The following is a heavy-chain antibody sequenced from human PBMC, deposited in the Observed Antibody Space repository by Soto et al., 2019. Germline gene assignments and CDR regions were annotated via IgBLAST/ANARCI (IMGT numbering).Heavy chain of an antibody. Sequence: ASVKVSCKVSGYTLTELSMHWVRQAPGKGLEWMGGFDPEDGETIYAQKFQGRVTMTEDTSTDTAYMELSSLRSEDTAVYYCATLGGRYYDILTGYPRAFDIWGQGTMVTVSS. CDR2: FDPEDGET. V-gene: IGHV1-24*01. CDR3: ATLGGRYYDILTGYPRAFDI. D-gene: IGHD3-9*01. CDR1: GYTLTELS. J-gene: IGHJ3*02.